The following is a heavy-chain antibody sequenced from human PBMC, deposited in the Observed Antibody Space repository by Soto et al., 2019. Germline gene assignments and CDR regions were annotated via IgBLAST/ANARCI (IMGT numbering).Heavy chain of an antibody. V-gene: IGHV3-30-3*01. D-gene: IGHD5-18*01. Sequence: WGSLRLFCAASGFTFSSYAMHWVRQAPGKGLEWVAVISYDGSNKYYADSVKGRFTISRDNSKNTLYLQMNSLRAEDTAVYYCARDLWNSYGYFGYYYYYGMDVWGQGTTVTVSS. J-gene: IGHJ6*02. CDR2: ISYDGSNK. CDR1: GFTFSSYA. CDR3: ARDLWNSYGYFGYYYYYGMDV.